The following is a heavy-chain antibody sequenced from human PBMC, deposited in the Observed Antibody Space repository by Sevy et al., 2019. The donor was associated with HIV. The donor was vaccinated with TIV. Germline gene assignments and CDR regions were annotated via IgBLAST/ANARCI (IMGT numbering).Heavy chain of an antibody. CDR3: TRGATYYDILTGYSHFDY. CDR2: IRSKAYGGTT. D-gene: IGHD3-9*01. Sequence: GGSLRLSCTASGFTFGDYAMSWVRQAPGKGLEWVGFIRSKAYGGTTEYAASVKGRFTISRDDSKSIAYLQMNSLKTEDTAVHYCTRGATYYDILTGYSHFDYWGQGTLVTVSS. CDR1: GFTFGDYA. V-gene: IGHV3-49*04. J-gene: IGHJ4*02.